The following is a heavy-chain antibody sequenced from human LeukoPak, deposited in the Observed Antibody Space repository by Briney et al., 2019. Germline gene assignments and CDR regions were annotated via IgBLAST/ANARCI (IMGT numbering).Heavy chain of an antibody. J-gene: IGHJ4*02. V-gene: IGHV4-34*01. CDR2: INHSGST. CDR3: ARASPRLVPAAR. D-gene: IGHD2-2*01. Sequence: PSETLSLTCAVYGGSFSGYYWSWIRQPPGKGLEWIGEINHSGSTNYNPPLKSRVTISVDTSKNQFSLKLSSVTAADTAVYYCARASPRLVPAARWGQGTLVTVSS. CDR1: GGSFSGYY.